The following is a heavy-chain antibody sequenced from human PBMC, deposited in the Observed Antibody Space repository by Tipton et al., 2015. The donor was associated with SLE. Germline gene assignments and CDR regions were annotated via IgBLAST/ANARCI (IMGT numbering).Heavy chain of an antibody. D-gene: IGHD5-18*01. Sequence: SLRLSCVASIFSLNDFWMTWVRQAPGKGLEWVATIKGDGSETFYVDSVKGRFTISRDKSTNALYLQMNSLRAEDTAVYYCVRGSAYNIWWGQGTLVTVSS. CDR2: IKGDGSET. CDR3: VRGSAYNIW. V-gene: IGHV3-7*03. J-gene: IGHJ4*02. CDR1: IFSLNDFW.